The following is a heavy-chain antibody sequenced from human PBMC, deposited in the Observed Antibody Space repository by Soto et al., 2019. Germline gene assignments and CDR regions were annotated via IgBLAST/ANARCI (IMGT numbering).Heavy chain of an antibody. CDR2: IYNSGSS. D-gene: IGHD3-10*01. CDR3: AGRVRPWFGELSWFDP. J-gene: IGHJ5*02. CDR1: GGSISSYY. V-gene: IGHV4-59*08. Sequence: PSETLSLTCTVSGGSISSYYWTWIRQPPGKGLEWIGHIYNSGSSNYNPSLKSRVSISLDTSDDQFSLNLHSVTAADTAVYYCAGRVRPWFGELSWFDPWGQGILVTVSS.